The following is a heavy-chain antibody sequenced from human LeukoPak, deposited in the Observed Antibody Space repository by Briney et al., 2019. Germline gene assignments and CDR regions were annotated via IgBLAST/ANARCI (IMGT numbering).Heavy chain of an antibody. CDR1: GYTFTSYY. CDR3: AREIGVWYSANDY. J-gene: IGHJ4*02. Sequence: DSVKVSCKASGYTFTSYYMHWVRHAPGPGLEWMGIINPSGGSTSYAQKFQGRVTMTRDTDTSTVYMELSSLRSEDTAVYYCAREIGVWYSANDYWGQGTLVTVSS. V-gene: IGHV1-46*01. CDR2: INPSGGST. D-gene: IGHD2-8*01.